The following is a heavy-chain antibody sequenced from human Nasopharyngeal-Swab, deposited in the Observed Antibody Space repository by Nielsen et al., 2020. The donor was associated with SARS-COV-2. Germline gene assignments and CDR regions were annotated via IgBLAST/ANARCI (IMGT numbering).Heavy chain of an antibody. V-gene: IGHV3-33*01. D-gene: IGHD6-13*01. Sequence: GESLKISCAASGFTFSSYGMHWVRQAPGKGLEWVAVIWYDGSSKYYADSVKGRFTISRDNSKNTLYLQMNSLRAEDTAVYYCARSPLYSSSWYFSPEYFQHWGQGTLVTVSS. CDR1: GFTFSSYG. CDR2: IWYDGSSK. J-gene: IGHJ1*01. CDR3: ARSPLYSSSWYFSPEYFQH.